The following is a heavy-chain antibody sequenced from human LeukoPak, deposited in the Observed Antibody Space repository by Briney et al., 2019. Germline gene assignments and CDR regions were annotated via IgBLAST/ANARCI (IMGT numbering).Heavy chain of an antibody. V-gene: IGHV1-2*02. J-gene: IGHJ3*02. Sequence: ASVKVSCKASGYTFTGYYMHWVRQAPGQRLEWMGWINPNSGGTNYAQKFQGRVTMTRDTSISTAYMELSRLRSDDTAVYYCARDGDYGDYVSHAFDIWGQGTMVTVSS. CDR1: GYTFTGYY. CDR3: ARDGDYGDYVSHAFDI. CDR2: INPNSGGT. D-gene: IGHD4-17*01.